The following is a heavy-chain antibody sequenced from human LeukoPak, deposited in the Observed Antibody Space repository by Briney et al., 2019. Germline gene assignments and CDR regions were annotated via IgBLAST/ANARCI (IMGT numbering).Heavy chain of an antibody. J-gene: IGHJ3*02. CDR1: GFSFGNFA. Sequence: PGGSLRLSCAASGFSFGNFALNWVRQAPGKGLEWVALISYDGSNEYYLDSVKGRFTISRDNSKNMLYLQMNNLRPEDTAMYYCARGGDVTVIVVVIPDPFDIWGQGTMVTVSS. D-gene: IGHD3-22*01. V-gene: IGHV3-30-3*01. CDR2: ISYDGSNE. CDR3: ARGGDVTVIVVVIPDPFDI.